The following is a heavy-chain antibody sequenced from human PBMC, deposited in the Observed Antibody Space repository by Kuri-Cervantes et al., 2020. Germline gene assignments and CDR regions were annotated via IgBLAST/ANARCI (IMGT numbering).Heavy chain of an antibody. CDR3: ARGIYGQQADAFDI. V-gene: IGHV1-18*01. D-gene: IGHD6-13*01. J-gene: IGHJ3*02. CDR2: ISAYNGNT. Sequence: ASVKVSCKASGYTFTSYGISWVRQAPGQGLEWMGWISAYNGNTNYAQKLQGRVTMTTDTSTSTAYMELSSLRSEDTAMYYCARGIYGQQADAFDIWGQGTMVTVSS. CDR1: GYTFTSYG.